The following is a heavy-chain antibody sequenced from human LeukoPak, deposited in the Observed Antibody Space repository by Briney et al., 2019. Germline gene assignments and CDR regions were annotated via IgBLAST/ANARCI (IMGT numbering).Heavy chain of an antibody. CDR2: ISSSSSYI. CDR3: ARNIAAAGTSFDP. D-gene: IGHD6-13*01. CDR1: GFTFSSYS. J-gene: IGHJ5*02. Sequence: GGSLRLSCAASGFTFSSYSMNWVRQAPGKGLEWVSSISSSSSYIYYADSVKGRFTISRDNAKSSLYLQVSSLRAEDTAVYYCARNIAAAGTSFDPWGQGTLVTVAS. V-gene: IGHV3-21*01.